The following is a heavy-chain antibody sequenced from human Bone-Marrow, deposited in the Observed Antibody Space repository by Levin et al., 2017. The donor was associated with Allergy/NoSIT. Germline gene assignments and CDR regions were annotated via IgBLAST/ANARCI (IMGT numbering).Heavy chain of an antibody. CDR2: ISYDGSNK. V-gene: IGHV3-30*18. Sequence: GGSLRLSCAASGFTFSSYGMHWVRQAPGKGLEWVAVISYDGSNKYYADSVKGRFTISRDNSKNTLYLQMNSLRAEDTAVYYCAKEPTPRDWSHDYYMDVWGKGTTVTVSS. D-gene: IGHD3/OR15-3a*01. CDR3: AKEPTPRDWSHDYYMDV. CDR1: GFTFSSYG. J-gene: IGHJ6*03.